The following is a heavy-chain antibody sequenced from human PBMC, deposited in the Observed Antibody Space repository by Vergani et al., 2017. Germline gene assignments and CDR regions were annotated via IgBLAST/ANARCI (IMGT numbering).Heavy chain of an antibody. Sequence: QVQLVQSGAEVKKPGSSVKVSCKASGGTFSSYTISWVRQAPGQGLEWMGRIIPILGIANYAQKFQGRVTITADKSTSTAYVELSSLRSEDTAVYYCARDRRDYYDSSGYPDYWGQGTLVTVSS. CDR3: ARDRRDYYDSSGYPDY. CDR2: IIPILGIA. V-gene: IGHV1-69*08. D-gene: IGHD3-22*01. CDR1: GGTFSSYT. J-gene: IGHJ4*02.